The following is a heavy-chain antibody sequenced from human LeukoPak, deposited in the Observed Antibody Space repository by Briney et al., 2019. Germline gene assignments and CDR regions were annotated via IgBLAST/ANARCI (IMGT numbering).Heavy chain of an antibody. D-gene: IGHD6-6*01. V-gene: IGHV3-23*01. CDR2: ISGSGGST. CDR1: GFTFSSYA. Sequence: GGSLRLSCAASGFTFSSYAMSWVRQAPGKGLEWVSAISGSGGSTYYADSVKGRFTISRDNSKSTLYLQMNSLRAEDTAVYYCAKDMYEYSSSYYYYYYYMDVWGMGTTVTVSS. CDR3: AKDMYEYSSSYYYYYYYMDV. J-gene: IGHJ6*03.